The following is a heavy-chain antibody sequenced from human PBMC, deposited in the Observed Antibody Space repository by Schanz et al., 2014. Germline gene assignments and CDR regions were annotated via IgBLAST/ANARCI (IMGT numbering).Heavy chain of an antibody. V-gene: IGHV3-23*04. Sequence: EVQLVESGGGLVQPGGSLRLSCAASGFTFSSYAMPWVRQAPGMGLEWVSAISGRDGSTYYADSVRGRFTISRDNSKNTLYLQMNSRRAEDTAVYYCANNRNLDYWGQGTLVTVSS. D-gene: IGHD1-20*01. CDR2: ISGRDGST. CDR3: ANNRNLDY. CDR1: GFTFSSYA. J-gene: IGHJ4*02.